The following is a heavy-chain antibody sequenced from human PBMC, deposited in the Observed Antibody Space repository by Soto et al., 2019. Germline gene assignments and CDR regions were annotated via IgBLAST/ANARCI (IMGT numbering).Heavy chain of an antibody. J-gene: IGHJ6*02. Sequence: QVQLVESGGGVVQPGRSLRLSCAASGFTFNNYGMHWVRQAPGKGLEWVAVIWNDGSGYYYANSVKGRFTISRDNSKNTLYLQMSSLRAEDTAVYYCARRQISPPTRGAAAARGAMEVWGQGTTVTVSS. CDR3: ARRQISPPTRGAAAARGAMEV. D-gene: IGHD6-13*01. CDR1: GFTFNNYG. CDR2: IWNDGSGY. V-gene: IGHV3-33*01.